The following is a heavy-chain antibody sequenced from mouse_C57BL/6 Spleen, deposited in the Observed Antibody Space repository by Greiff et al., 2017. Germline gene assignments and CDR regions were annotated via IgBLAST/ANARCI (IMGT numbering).Heavy chain of an antibody. J-gene: IGHJ2*01. CDR3: ARWDYGSRFDY. Sequence: QVQLKQSGAELVKPGASVKISCKASGYAFSSYWMNWVKQRPGKGLEWIGQIYPGDGDTNYNGKFKGKATLTADKSSSTAYMQLSSLTSEDSAVYFCARWDYGSRFDYWGQGTTLTVSS. CDR1: GYAFSSYW. V-gene: IGHV1-80*01. CDR2: IYPGDGDT. D-gene: IGHD1-1*01.